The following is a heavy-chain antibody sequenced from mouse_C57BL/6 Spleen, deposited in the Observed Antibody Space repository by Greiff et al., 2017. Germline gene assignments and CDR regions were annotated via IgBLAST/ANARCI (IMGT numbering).Heavy chain of an antibody. CDR3: ARSIVRNYYAMDY. CDR2: INPNNGGT. J-gene: IGHJ4*01. Sequence: EVQGVESGPELVKPGASVKIPCKASGYTFTDYNMDWVKQSHGKSLEWIGDINPNNGGTIYNQKFKGKATLTVDKSSSTAYMELRSLTSEDTAVYYCARSIVRNYYAMDYWGQGTSVTVSS. V-gene: IGHV1-18*01. CDR1: GYTFTDYN. D-gene: IGHD2-5*01.